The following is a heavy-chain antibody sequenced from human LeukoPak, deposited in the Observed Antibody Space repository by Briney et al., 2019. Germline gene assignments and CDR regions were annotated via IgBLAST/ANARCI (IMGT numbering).Heavy chain of an antibody. CDR1: GYTFTSYG. CDR3: ARDGELGAALGGASYFWFDP. CDR2: ISGKDGHT. D-gene: IGHD6-25*01. V-gene: IGHV1-18*04. J-gene: IGHJ5*02. Sequence: EASVKVSCKASGYTFTSYGINWVRQAPGQGLEWMGWISGKDGHTRYAQEFQGRGTMTIDTSASTAYMELRSLTSDDTAVYYCARDGELGAALGGASYFWFDPWGQGTLVTVSS.